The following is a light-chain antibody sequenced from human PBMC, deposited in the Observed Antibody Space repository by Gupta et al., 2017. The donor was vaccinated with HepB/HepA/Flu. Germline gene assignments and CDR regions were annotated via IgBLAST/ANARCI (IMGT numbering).Light chain of an antibody. CDR1: SINSATDDD. Sequence: QSVLTQPPSVSGAPGQRVTISCIGRSINSATDDDVHWYQQLPGTAPKLLIYGTTNRPSGVPDRFSGSKSGTAASLAITGLQAEDEADYYCQSYDNSLSVYVFGTGTKVTVL. V-gene: IGLV1-40*01. CDR3: QSYDNSLSVYV. CDR2: GTT. J-gene: IGLJ1*01.